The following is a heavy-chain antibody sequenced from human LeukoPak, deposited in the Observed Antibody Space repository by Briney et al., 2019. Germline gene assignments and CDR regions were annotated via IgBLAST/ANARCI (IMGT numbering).Heavy chain of an antibody. CDR3: AKDTGELLDAFDI. CDR1: GFTFSSYA. Sequence: GSLRLSCAASGFTFSSYALSWVRQAPGKGLEWVSAISGSGGSTYYADSVKGRFTISRDNSKNTLYLQMNSLRAEDTAVYYCAKDTGELLDAFDIWGQGTMVTVSS. V-gene: IGHV3-23*01. J-gene: IGHJ3*02. D-gene: IGHD4-23*01. CDR2: ISGSGGST.